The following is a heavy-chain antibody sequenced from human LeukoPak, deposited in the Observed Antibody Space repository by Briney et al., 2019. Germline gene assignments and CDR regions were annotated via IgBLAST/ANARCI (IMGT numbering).Heavy chain of an antibody. Sequence: SETLSLTCTVSGDSINSNNYYWSWIRQPAGTGLEWIGRIYTSGSTNYNPSLKSRVTISVDTSKNQFSLKLSSVTAADTAVYYCARDDGYNYLDYWGQGTLVTVSS. CDR3: ARDDGYNYLDY. J-gene: IGHJ4*02. V-gene: IGHV4-61*02. CDR2: IYTSGST. D-gene: IGHD5-24*01. CDR1: GDSINSNNYY.